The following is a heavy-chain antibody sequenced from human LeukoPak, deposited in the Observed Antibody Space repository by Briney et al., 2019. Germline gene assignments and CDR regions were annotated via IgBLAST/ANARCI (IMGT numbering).Heavy chain of an antibody. J-gene: IGHJ6*02. V-gene: IGHV6-1*01. D-gene: IGHD2-2*01. CDR1: RDSVPRNRAA. CDR3: AREDIVVVPAAISYHYYGMDV. CDR2: TYYRSKWYN. Sequence: SRTLSLTCAISRDSVPRNRAAWNWLRQSPWRGLQWLGRTYYRSKWYNDYAVSVKSRITINPDTSKNQFSLQLNSVTPEDTAVYYCAREDIVVVPAAISYHYYGMDVWGQGTTVTVSS.